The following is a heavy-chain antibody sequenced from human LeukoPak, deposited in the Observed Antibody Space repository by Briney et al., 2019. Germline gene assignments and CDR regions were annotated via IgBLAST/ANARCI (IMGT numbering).Heavy chain of an antibody. Sequence: APGKASGKAPGYPFTGYYILGVRQAPGPRLEWMGWIKPNTGGTNYAQKVPGRVTMTRDTSISTAHMALSRLRSDDTALYYCASRGFFGVVYPQGPIDIWGQGTMVTVSS. D-gene: IGHD3-3*01. CDR2: IKPNTGGT. CDR3: ASRGFFGVVYPQGPIDI. J-gene: IGHJ3*02. CDR1: GYPFTGYY. V-gene: IGHV1-2*02.